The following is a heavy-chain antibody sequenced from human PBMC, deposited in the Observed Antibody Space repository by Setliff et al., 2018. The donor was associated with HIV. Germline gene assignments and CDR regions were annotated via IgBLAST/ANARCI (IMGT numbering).Heavy chain of an antibody. CDR1: GFSFSSYA. J-gene: IGHJ4*02. V-gene: IGHV3-30*04. D-gene: IGHD6-6*01. CDR3: ARYNSYWHTFDF. CDR2: ISNDGTIK. Sequence: GGSLRLSCVASGFSFSSYAMSWVRQAPGKGLEWVAVISNDGTIKYYADSVRGRFNISRDNSKNTLYLQMMSLRPDDTGVYYCARYNSYWHTFDFWGQGTPVTVS.